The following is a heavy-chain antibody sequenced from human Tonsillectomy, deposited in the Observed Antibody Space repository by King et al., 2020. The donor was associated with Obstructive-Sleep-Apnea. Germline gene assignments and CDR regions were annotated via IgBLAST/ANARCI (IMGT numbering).Heavy chain of an antibody. D-gene: IGHD2-15*01. V-gene: IGHV3-30*04. CDR3: ARDYSSGDSCYTYYFDY. Sequence: VQLVESGGGVVQPGRSLRLSCAASGFTFTDYAMHWVRQAPGKGLEWVAVISYDGSNKYYADSVKGRFTISRDNSKNTLYLQMNSLRAEDTAVYYCARDYSSGDSCYTYYFDYWGQGTLVTVSS. CDR1: GFTFTDYA. J-gene: IGHJ4*02. CDR2: ISYDGSNK.